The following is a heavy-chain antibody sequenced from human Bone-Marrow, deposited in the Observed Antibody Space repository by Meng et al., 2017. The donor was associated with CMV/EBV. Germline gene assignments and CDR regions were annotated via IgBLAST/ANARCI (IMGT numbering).Heavy chain of an antibody. V-gene: IGHV4-59*01. CDR1: GGSITTFY. CDR3: ARGRSCVNGVCYDDHNYLGP. CDR2: VYYTGST. J-gene: IGHJ5*02. D-gene: IGHD2-8*01. Sequence: SETLSLTCTVSGGSITTFYWNWIRQPPGKGLEWIGNVYYTGSTNYNPSLKSRVTISLDTSKNQLSLKLNSLTTADTAVYFCARGRSCVNGVCYDDHNYLGPWVQGTLVTVSS.